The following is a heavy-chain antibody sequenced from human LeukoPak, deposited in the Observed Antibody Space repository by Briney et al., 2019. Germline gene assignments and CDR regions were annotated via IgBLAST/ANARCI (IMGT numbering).Heavy chain of an antibody. V-gene: IGHV1-18*01. CDR1: GYTFTSYG. CDR3: ARDGDGDYLFSYYFDY. Sequence: ASVKVSCKASGYTFTSYGISWVRQAPGQGLEWMGWISAYNGNTNYAQKLQGRVTMTTDTSTSTAYMELRSLRSDDTAVYYCARDGDGDYLFSYYFDYWGQGTLVTVSS. CDR2: ISAYNGNT. D-gene: IGHD4-17*01. J-gene: IGHJ4*02.